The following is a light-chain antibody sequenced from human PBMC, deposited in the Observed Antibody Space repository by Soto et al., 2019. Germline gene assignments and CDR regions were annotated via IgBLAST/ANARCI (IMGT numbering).Light chain of an antibody. V-gene: IGKV1-8*01. Sequence: AIRMTQSPSSLSASTGDRVTITCRASQGISSYLAWYQQKPGKAPKLLIYAASTLQSGVPSRFSGSGSGTDFTLTISXXXXXDFATYYCQQYYSXXWTFGQGTKVEIK. CDR2: AAS. J-gene: IGKJ1*01. CDR3: QQYYSXXWT. CDR1: QGISSY.